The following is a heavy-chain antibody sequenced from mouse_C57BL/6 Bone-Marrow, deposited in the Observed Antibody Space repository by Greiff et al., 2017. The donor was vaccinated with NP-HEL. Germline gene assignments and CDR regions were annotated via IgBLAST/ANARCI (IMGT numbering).Heavy chain of an antibody. CDR1: GYTFTSYG. CDR2: IYPRSGNT. Sequence: QVQLQQSGAELARPGASVKLSCKASGYTFTSYGISWVKQRTGQGLEWVGEIYPRSGNTYYNEKFKGKATLTADRSSSTAYMELRSLTSEDSAVYFCARGGVVGRFAYWGQGTLVTVSA. J-gene: IGHJ3*01. V-gene: IGHV1-81*01. CDR3: ARGGVVGRFAY. D-gene: IGHD1-1*01.